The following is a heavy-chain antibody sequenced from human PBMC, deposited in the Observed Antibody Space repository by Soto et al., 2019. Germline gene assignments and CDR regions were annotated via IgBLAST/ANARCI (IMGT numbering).Heavy chain of an antibody. D-gene: IGHD4-4*01. CDR2: ISAYNGNT. V-gene: IGHV1-18*04. J-gene: IGHJ6*02. CDR1: GYTFTSYG. CDR3: ARDLGPTLDYISAYYSYGMDV. Sequence: QVQLVQSGAEVKKPGASVKVSCKASGYTFTSYGISWVRQAPGQGLEWMGWISAYNGNTNYAQKLQGRVTMTTDTSTSTAYMELRSLRSDDTAAYSCARDLGPTLDYISAYYSYGMDVWGQGTTVTVSS.